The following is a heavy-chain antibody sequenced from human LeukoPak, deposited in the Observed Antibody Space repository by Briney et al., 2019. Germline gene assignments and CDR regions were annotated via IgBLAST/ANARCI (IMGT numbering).Heavy chain of an antibody. CDR2: FDPEDGET. Sequence: ASVKVSCKVSGYTLTELSMHWVRQAPGKGLEGMGGFDPEDGETIYAQKFQGRVTMTEDTSTDTAYMELSSLRSEDTAVYYCASSLNWNYRGWFDPWGQGTLVTVSS. D-gene: IGHD1-7*01. CDR3: ASSLNWNYRGWFDP. J-gene: IGHJ5*02. V-gene: IGHV1-24*01. CDR1: GYTLTELS.